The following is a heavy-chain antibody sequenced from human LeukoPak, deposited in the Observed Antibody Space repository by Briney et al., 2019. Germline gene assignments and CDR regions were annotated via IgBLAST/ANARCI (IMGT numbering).Heavy chain of an antibody. V-gene: IGHV4-39*07. CDR3: ARASLRYYYGSGEDWFDP. D-gene: IGHD3-10*01. J-gene: IGHJ5*02. CDR2: IYYSGST. Sequence: PSETLSLTCTVSGGSISSSSYYWGWIRQPPGKGLEWIGSIYYSGSTYYNPSLKSRVTISVDTSKNQFSLKLSSVTAADTAVYYCARASLRYYYGSGEDWFDPWGQGTLVTVSS. CDR1: GGSISSSSYY.